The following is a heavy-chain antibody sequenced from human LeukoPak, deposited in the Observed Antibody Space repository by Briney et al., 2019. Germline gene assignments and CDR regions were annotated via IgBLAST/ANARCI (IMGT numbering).Heavy chain of an antibody. D-gene: IGHD5-18*01. CDR1: RFTFSSYG. CDR2: ISYDGSNK. CDR3: ARDGGYSYGYNYMDV. Sequence: GGSLRLSCAASRFTFSSYGMHWVRQAPGKGLEWVAVISYDGSNKCYAGSVKGRFTISRDNSKNTLYLQMNSLRAEDTAVYYCARDGGYSYGYNYMDVWGKGTTVTVSS. J-gene: IGHJ6*03. V-gene: IGHV3-30*03.